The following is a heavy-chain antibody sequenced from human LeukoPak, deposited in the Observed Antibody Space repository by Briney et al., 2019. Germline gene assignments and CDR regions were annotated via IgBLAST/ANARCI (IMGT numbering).Heavy chain of an antibody. D-gene: IGHD4-17*01. J-gene: IGHJ4*02. CDR1: GGSISSGGYY. V-gene: IGHV4-31*03. Sequence: SQTLSLTCTVSGGSISSGGYYWSWIRQHPGKGPEWIGSIYYRGSTYYNPSLKSRVSISVDTSKNQFSLKLSSVTAADTAVYYCARGSSPDYGDYVSYWGQGTLVTVSS. CDR3: ARGSSPDYGDYVSY. CDR2: IYYRGST.